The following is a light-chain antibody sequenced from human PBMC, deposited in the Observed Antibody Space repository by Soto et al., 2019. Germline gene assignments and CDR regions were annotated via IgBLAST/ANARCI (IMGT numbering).Light chain of an antibody. CDR1: QSVSSN. CDR2: GAS. CDR3: QQYNNCPPWT. J-gene: IGKJ1*01. V-gene: IGKV3-15*01. Sequence: EIVMTQSPATLSVSPGERATLSCRASQSVSSNLAWYQQKPGQAPRLLIYGASTRATGIPARFSGSGSGTKFTLTISSLQSEDFAVYYCQQYNNCPPWTFGQGTKVNIK.